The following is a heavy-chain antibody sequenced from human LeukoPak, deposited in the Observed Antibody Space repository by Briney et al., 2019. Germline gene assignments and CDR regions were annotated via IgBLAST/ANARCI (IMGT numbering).Heavy chain of an antibody. V-gene: IGHV4-39*01. CDR1: GGAISSSSYY. Sequence: SETLTLTCPVSGGAISSSSYYWGWIRQPPGKGLEWIGSIYYSGSTYYNPSLKSRVTISVDTSKNQFSLKLSSVTAADTAAYYCASPRPVCSGGSRYLNWFDPWGQGTLVTVSS. CDR2: IYYSGST. J-gene: IGHJ5*02. CDR3: ASPRPVCSGGSRYLNWFDP. D-gene: IGHD2-15*01.